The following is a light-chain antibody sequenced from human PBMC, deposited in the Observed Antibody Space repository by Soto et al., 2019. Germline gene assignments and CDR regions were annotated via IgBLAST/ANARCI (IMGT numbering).Light chain of an antibody. J-gene: IGKJ1*01. CDR1: QSVSSSY. CDR3: QQYGSSPRT. CDR2: GAS. Sequence: ELVLTQSPGALSLSPGERATLSCGAGQSVSSSYLAWYQQKPGQAPRLLIYGASTRATGIPDRFSGSGSGTDFTLTISRLEPEDFAVYYCQQYGSSPRTFGQGTKVDIK. V-gene: IGKV3-20*01.